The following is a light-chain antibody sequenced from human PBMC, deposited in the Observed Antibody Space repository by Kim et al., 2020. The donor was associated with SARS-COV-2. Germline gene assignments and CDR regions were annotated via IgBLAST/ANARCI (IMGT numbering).Light chain of an antibody. CDR2: AVS. CDR3: QQYNKWPPYT. V-gene: IGKV3-15*01. CDR1: QSVSSN. Sequence: DIVMTQSPATLSVSPGERVTLSCRASQSVSSNLAWYQQRPGQAPRLLIYAVSTRAAGIPARFSGSGSGTDFTLTISSLQSEDLAVYYCQQYNKWPPYTFGQGTKVDIK. J-gene: IGKJ2*01.